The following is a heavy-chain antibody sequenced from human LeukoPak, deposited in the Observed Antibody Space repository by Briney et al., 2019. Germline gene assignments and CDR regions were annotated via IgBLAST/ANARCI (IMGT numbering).Heavy chain of an antibody. CDR1: GGSISSYY. J-gene: IGHJ3*02. Sequence: PSETLSLTCTVSGGSISSYYWSWIRQPPGKGLEWIGYIYYSGSTNYNPSLKSRVTISVDTSKNQFSLNLSSVTAADTAVYYCARRYGVPSAFDIWGQGTMVTVSS. CDR2: IYYSGST. CDR3: ARRYGVPSAFDI. D-gene: IGHD1-1*01. V-gene: IGHV4-59*08.